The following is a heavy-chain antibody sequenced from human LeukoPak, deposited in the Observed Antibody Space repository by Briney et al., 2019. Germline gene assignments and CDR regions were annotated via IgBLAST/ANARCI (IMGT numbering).Heavy chain of an antibody. V-gene: IGHV1-2*02. CDR3: ARVVAYYYGMDV. D-gene: IGHD5-12*01. J-gene: IGHJ6*02. CDR2: INPNSGGT. CDR1: GYAFTGYY. Sequence: GASVKVSCKASGYAFTGYYIHWVRQAPGQGLEWMGWINPNSGGTNYAQKFQGRVTMTRDTSISTAYMELSRLRSDGTAVYYCARVVAYYYGMDVWGQGTTVTVSS.